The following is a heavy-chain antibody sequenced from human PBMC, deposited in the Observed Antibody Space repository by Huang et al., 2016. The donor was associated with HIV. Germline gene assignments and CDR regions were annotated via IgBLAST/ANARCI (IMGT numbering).Heavy chain of an antibody. V-gene: IGHV1-3*01. J-gene: IGHJ3*01. CDR2: INPGKGRI. CDR1: GYIFTTYS. Sequence: QVQLVQSGAEFKKPGASLKLSCAASGYIFTTYSIHWFRRVPGQSLQWLGWINPGKGRIPVLQSFNGRVILSRDLSAATVYMQLSSLTADDTATYFCARAARGDGYHGAFDVWGQGTMVTV. D-gene: IGHD2-2*03. CDR3: ARAARGDGYHGAFDV.